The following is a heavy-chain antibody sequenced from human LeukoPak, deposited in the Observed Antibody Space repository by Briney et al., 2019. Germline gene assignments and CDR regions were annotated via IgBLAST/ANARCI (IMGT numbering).Heavy chain of an antibody. V-gene: IGHV1-2*02. D-gene: IGHD6-13*01. Sequence: ASVKVSCKASGYTFTGYYMHWVRQAPGQGLEWMGWINPNSGGTNYAQKFQGRVTMTRDTSISTAYMELSRLRSDDTAVYYCARDREQQLVRFYNAFDIWGQGTMVTVSS. CDR3: ARDREQQLVRFYNAFDI. CDR1: GYTFTGYY. CDR2: INPNSGGT. J-gene: IGHJ3*02.